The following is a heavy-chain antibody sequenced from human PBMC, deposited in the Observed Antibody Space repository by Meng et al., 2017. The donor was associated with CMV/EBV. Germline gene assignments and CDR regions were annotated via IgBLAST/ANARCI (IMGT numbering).Heavy chain of an antibody. V-gene: IGHV1-69*10. CDR1: GGTFSSYA. Sequence: SVKVSCKASGGTFSSYAISWVRQAPGQGLEWMGGIIPILGIANYAQKFQGRVTITAGKSTSTAYMELSSLRSEDTAVYYCARDTGESRLGDQGHAFDIWGQGTMVTVSS. CDR3: ARDTGESRLGDQGHAFDI. CDR2: IIPILGIA. J-gene: IGHJ3*02. D-gene: IGHD3-16*01.